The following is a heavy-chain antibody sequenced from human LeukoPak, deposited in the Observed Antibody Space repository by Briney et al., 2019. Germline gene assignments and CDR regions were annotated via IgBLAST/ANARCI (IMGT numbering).Heavy chain of an antibody. CDR2: TYYRCKWSN. CDR3: RHSLSGRTGAFDI. V-gene: IGHV6-1*01. J-gene: IGHJ3*02. Sequence: SQTLSLTCAISGDSVSSNSAAWNWIRQSPSRGLEWLGWTYYRCKWSNDYAVSVKSRIAINTDTSKNQFSLQLDSVTPEDTAVYYCRHSLSGRTGAFDIWGRGTVVTVSS. CDR1: GDSVSSNSAA. D-gene: IGHD5-12*01.